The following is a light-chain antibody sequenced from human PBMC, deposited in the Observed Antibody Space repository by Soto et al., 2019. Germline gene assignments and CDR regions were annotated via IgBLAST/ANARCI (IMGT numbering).Light chain of an antibody. V-gene: IGKV1-5*01. CDR1: QSISSW. CDR2: DAS. Sequence: DIQMTQSPSTLSASVGDRVTITCRASQSISSWSAWYQQKPGKAPKLLIYDASSLQAGVPSRFSGSGSGTDFTLTISSLQPEDVAAYYCQKYNSAPLTFGGGTKVDI. CDR3: QKYNSAPLT. J-gene: IGKJ4*01.